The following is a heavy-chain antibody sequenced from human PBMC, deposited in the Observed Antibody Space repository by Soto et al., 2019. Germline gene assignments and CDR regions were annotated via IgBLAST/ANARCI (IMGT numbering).Heavy chain of an antibody. CDR1: GGTFSSYA. Sequence: QVQLVQSGAEVKKPGSSVKVSCKASGGTFSSYAISWVRQAPGQGLEWMGGIIPIFGTASYAQKFQGRVTITADESTSTAYMELSSLRSEDTAVYYCASLYCSGGSCYGYDWFDPWGQGTLVTVSS. D-gene: IGHD2-15*01. CDR3: ASLYCSGGSCYGYDWFDP. CDR2: IIPIFGTA. V-gene: IGHV1-69*01. J-gene: IGHJ5*02.